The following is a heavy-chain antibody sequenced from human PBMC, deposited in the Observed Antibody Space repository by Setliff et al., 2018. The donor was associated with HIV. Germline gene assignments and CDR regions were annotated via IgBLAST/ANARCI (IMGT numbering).Heavy chain of an antibody. V-gene: IGHV3-30*07. Sequence: GGSLRLSCAASGFTFSSYAITWVRQAPGKGLEWVGVISNDGSNKEYGDSVKGRFTSSRDNSKNMVYLEMNNLRGEDSAVYYCARDPAMSGWALADWGQGTQVTVSS. CDR2: ISNDGSNK. J-gene: IGHJ4*02. CDR1: GFTFSSYA. CDR3: ARDPAMSGWALAD. D-gene: IGHD6-19*01.